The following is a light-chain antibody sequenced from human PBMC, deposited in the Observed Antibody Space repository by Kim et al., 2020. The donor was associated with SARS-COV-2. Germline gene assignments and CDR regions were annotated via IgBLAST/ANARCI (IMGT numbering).Light chain of an antibody. J-gene: IGLJ3*02. Sequence: GQSCTISCTGTSSDVGGYNYVSWYQQHPAKAPKLMIYHVNKRPSGVPDRFSGSKSGNTASLTISGLQAEDEADYYCCSYAGSYTWVFGGGTQLTVL. CDR1: SSDVGGYNY. CDR2: HVN. CDR3: CSYAGSYTWV. V-gene: IGLV2-11*01.